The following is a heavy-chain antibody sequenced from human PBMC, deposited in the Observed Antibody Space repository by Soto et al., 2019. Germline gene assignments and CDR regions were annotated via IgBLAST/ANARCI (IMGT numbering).Heavy chain of an antibody. V-gene: IGHV4-59*08. CDR2: IYYSGST. CDR3: ARLPYYDILTGYSHFDY. D-gene: IGHD3-9*01. J-gene: IGHJ4*02. CDR1: GGSISSYY. Sequence: PSETLSLTCTVSGGSISSYYWSWIRQPPGKGLEWIGYIYYSGSTYYNPSLKSRVTISVDTSKNQFSLKLSSVTAADTAVYYCARLPYYDILTGYSHFDYWGQGTLVTVSS.